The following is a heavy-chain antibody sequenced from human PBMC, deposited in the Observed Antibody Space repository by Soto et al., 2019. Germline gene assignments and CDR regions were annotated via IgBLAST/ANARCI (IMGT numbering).Heavy chain of an antibody. V-gene: IGHV4-31*03. Sequence: SETQSLTCPFSGVYIRNGNYYWSWIRQHPEKGLEWIGYIDYRGTTHYNPSLESRVTISVDTSNNQFSLNLSSVTAADTAVYYCAREVKVPAAADAFDIWGQGTMVTVSS. D-gene: IGHD2-2*01. CDR1: GVYIRNGNYY. CDR2: IDYRGTT. J-gene: IGHJ3*02. CDR3: AREVKVPAAADAFDI.